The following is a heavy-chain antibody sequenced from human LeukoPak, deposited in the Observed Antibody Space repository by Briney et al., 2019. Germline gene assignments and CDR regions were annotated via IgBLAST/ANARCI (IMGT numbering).Heavy chain of an antibody. Sequence: SVEVSCKASGGTFSSYAISWVRQAPGRGLEWMGGIIPIFGTANYAQKFQGRVTITADESTSTAYMELSSLRSEDTAVYYCARVRSVGAQAHDYWGQGTLVTVSS. CDR3: ARVRSVGAQAHDY. D-gene: IGHD1-26*01. CDR1: GGTFSSYA. V-gene: IGHV1-69*13. J-gene: IGHJ4*02. CDR2: IIPIFGTA.